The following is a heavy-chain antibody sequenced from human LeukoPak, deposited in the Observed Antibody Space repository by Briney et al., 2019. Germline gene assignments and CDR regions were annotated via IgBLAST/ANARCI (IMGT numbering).Heavy chain of an antibody. Sequence: GGSLRLSCAASGFTFSSYWMHWVRQGPGKELTWVSHINSDGTTTNYADSVKGRFTISRDNAKNTLYLQMNSLRVEDTAVYYCARFSSGWSTSGFDYWGQGTLVTVSS. V-gene: IGHV3-74*01. CDR3: ARFSSGWSTSGFDY. CDR2: INSDGTTT. CDR1: GFTFSSYW. J-gene: IGHJ4*02. D-gene: IGHD6-19*01.